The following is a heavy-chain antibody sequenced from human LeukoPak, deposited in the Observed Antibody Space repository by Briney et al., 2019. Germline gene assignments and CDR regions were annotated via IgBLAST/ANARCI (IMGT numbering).Heavy chain of an antibody. D-gene: IGHD1-7*01. CDR3: ARDNYAGANWLDP. CDR2: IIPIFGTA. Sequence: SVKVSSKASGGTFSSYAISWVRQAPGQGLEWMGGIIPIFGTANYAQKFQGRVTITTDESASTAYMELSSLRSEDTAVYYCARDNYAGANWLDPWGQGTLVTVSS. J-gene: IGHJ5*02. V-gene: IGHV1-69*05. CDR1: GGTFSSYA.